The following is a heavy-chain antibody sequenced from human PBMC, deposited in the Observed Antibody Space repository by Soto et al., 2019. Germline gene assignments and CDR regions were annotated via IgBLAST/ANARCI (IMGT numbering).Heavy chain of an antibody. D-gene: IGHD6-19*01. CDR3: ARDGSSGWYDYYYYGMDV. V-gene: IGHV3-53*01. J-gene: IGHJ6*02. CDR1: GFTVSSNY. CDR2: IYSGGST. Sequence: PGGSLRLSCAASGFTVSSNYMSWVRQAPGKGLGWVSVIYSGGSTYYADSVKGRFTISRDNSKNTLYLQMNSLRAEDTAVYYCARDGSSGWYDYYYYGMDVWGQGTTVTVSS.